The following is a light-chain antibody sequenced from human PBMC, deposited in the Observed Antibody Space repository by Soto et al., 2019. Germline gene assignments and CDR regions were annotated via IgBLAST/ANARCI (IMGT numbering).Light chain of an antibody. CDR2: GAS. CDR3: QQYGISPPWT. J-gene: IGKJ1*01. V-gene: IGKV3-20*01. CDR1: QSISSTY. Sequence: EIVLTQSPGTLSLSPGERATLSCRASQSISSTYLAWYQQKPGQAPRLLIYGASSRATGIPDRFSGSGSGTDFILTISRLEPDDFAVYYCQQYGISPPWTFGQGTKVEIK.